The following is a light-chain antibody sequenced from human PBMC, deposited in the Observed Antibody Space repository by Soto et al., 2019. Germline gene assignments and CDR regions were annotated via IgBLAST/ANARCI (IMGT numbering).Light chain of an antibody. V-gene: IGKV3-20*01. CDR1: RSVSNNY. J-gene: IGKJ1*01. CDR3: QQYGSSPPT. Sequence: EIVLTQSPGTLSLSPGERAILSCRASRSVSNNYVAWYQRKPGQAPRLRIYGASSRATDIPRRFSGSGSGTDFTLTITRLEPEDFAVYYCQQYGSSPPTFGQGTKVESK. CDR2: GAS.